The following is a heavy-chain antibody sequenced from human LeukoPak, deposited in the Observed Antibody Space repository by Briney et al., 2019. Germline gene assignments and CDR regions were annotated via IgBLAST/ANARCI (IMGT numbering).Heavy chain of an antibody. V-gene: IGHV4-39*07. J-gene: IGHJ3*02. Sequence: SETLSLTCTVSGGSISSSSYYWGWIRQPPGKGLEWIGSIYYSGSTYYNPSLKSRVTISVDTSKNQFSLKLSSVTAADTAVYYCARGGSITMIVVVPPAFDIWGQGTMVTVSS. D-gene: IGHD3-22*01. CDR3: ARGGSITMIVVVPPAFDI. CDR2: IYYSGST. CDR1: GGSISSSSYY.